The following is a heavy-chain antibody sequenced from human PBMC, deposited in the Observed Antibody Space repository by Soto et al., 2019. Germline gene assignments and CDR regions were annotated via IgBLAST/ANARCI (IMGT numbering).Heavy chain of an antibody. D-gene: IGHD2-2*01. CDR2: IFHSGTT. CDR3: ARACSSNSCYDVFDY. V-gene: IGHV4-38-2*01. Sequence: SETLSLTCAVSGEYISNGYYWAWIRQPPGKWLEWIGSIFHSGTTYYNPSLKSRVTMSVDTSKNQFSLKLSSVTAADTAVYYCARACSSNSCYDVFDYWGQGTLVTAPQ. J-gene: IGHJ4*02. CDR1: GEYISNGYY.